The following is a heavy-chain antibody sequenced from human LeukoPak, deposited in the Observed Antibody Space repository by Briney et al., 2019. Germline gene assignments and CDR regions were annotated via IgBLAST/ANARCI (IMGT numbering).Heavy chain of an antibody. Sequence: GGSLRLSCAASGFTFSDHYMDWLRQAPGKGLEWVARVRKKVYSYTTEYDASVKGRFTISRDDSKNSVYLQMNSLRAEDTAVYYCARGCSWYRAYYMDVWGKGTTVTVSS. CDR2: VRKKVYSYTT. CDR3: ARGCSWYRAYYMDV. D-gene: IGHD2-15*01. J-gene: IGHJ6*03. V-gene: IGHV3-72*01. CDR1: GFTFSDHY.